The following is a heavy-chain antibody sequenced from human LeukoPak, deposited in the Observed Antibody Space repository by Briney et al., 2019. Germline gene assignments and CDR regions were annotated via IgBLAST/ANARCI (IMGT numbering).Heavy chain of an antibody. CDR3: ARSTVGYYYYYMDV. V-gene: IGHV4-59*08. CDR1: GASVTTHY. CDR2: FYYSGST. D-gene: IGHD4-17*01. Sequence: SETLSLTCTVSGASVTTHYWSWIRQPPGKGLEWIGSFYYSGSTNYNPSLKSRVTISVDTSKNQFSLKLSSVTAADTAVYYCARSTVGYYYYYMDVWGKGTTVTVSS. J-gene: IGHJ6*03.